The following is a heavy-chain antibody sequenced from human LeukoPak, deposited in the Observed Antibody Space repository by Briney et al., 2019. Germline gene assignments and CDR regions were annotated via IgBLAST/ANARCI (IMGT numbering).Heavy chain of an antibody. V-gene: IGHV1-2*02. Sequence: ASVKVSCKASGYTFTGYYMHWVRQAPGQGLEWMGWINPNSGGTNYAQKFQGRVTMTRDTSISTAYMELSRLRSDDTAVYYCAIDFHCRSTSCYAFDIWGQGTMVTVSS. J-gene: IGHJ3*02. D-gene: IGHD2-2*01. CDR1: GYTFTGYY. CDR2: INPNSGGT. CDR3: AIDFHCRSTSCYAFDI.